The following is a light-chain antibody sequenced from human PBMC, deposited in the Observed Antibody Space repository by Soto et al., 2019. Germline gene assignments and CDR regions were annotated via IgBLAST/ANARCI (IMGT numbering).Light chain of an antibody. J-gene: IGKJ4*01. V-gene: IGKV3D-15*01. CDR2: GAT. CDR3: QQYNKWPLT. Sequence: EVVMTQSPATLSVSPGERATLSCRASQTVRDNLGWYQQKPGQPPRLLIYGATTRATGIPARFSGSGSGTEFTLTISSLQSEDFAVYYCQQYNKWPLTFGGGTKVDIK. CDR1: QTVRDN.